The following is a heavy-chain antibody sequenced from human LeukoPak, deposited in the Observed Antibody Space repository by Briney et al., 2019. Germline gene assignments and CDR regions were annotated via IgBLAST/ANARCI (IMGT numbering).Heavy chain of an antibody. Sequence: GASVKVSCKASGYTFTSYGISWVRQAPGQGLEWMGWISAYNGNTNYAQKLQGRVTMTTDTSTSTAYMELRSLRSDDTAVYYCARDIKQWPYLAVFDYWGQGTLVTVSS. D-gene: IGHD6-19*01. J-gene: IGHJ4*02. CDR2: ISAYNGNT. CDR3: ARDIKQWPYLAVFDY. CDR1: GYTFTSYG. V-gene: IGHV1-18*01.